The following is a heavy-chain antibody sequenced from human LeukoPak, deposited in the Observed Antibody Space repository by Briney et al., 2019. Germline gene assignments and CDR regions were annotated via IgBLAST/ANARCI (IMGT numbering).Heavy chain of an antibody. CDR1: GDSVSSNSAA. V-gene: IGHV6-1*01. CDR3: ARDRTIAAAGLAYTTSFDY. Sequence: SQTLSLTCAISGDSVSSNSAAWNWIRQSPSRGLEWLGRTYYRSKWYNDYAVSVKSRITINPDTSKNQFSLQLNSVTPEDTAVYYCARDRTIAAAGLAYTTSFDYWGQGTLVTVPS. CDR2: TYYRSKWYN. D-gene: IGHD6-13*01. J-gene: IGHJ4*02.